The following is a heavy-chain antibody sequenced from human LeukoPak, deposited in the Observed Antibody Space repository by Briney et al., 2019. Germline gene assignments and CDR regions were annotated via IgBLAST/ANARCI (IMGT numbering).Heavy chain of an antibody. CDR1: GGTFSSYA. D-gene: IGHD3-22*01. J-gene: IGHJ6*02. Sequence: SVKVSCKASGGTFSSYAISWVRQAPGQGLEWMGGIIPIFGTANYAQKFQGRVTITTDESTSTAYMELSSLRSEDTAVYFCARGMFDNSGHYYYFYYALDVWGQGTTVTVSS. CDR2: IIPIFGTA. CDR3: ARGMFDNSGHYYYFYYALDV. V-gene: IGHV1-69*05.